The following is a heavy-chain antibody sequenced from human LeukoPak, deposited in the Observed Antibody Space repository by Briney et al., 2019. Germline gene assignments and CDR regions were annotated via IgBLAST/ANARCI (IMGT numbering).Heavy chain of an antibody. CDR3: ARVGSSSWINWFDP. J-gene: IGHJ5*02. CDR1: GGSISSGGYY. V-gene: IGHV4-30-2*01. Sequence: PSQTLSLTCAVSGGSISSGGYYWSWLRQPPGKGLEWIGEINHSGSTNYNPSLKSRVTISVDTSKNQFSLKLSSMTAADTAVYYCARVGSSSWINWFDPWGQGTLVTVSS. D-gene: IGHD6-13*01. CDR2: INHSGST.